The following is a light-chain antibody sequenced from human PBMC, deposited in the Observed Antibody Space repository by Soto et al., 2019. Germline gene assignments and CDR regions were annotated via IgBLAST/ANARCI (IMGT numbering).Light chain of an antibody. CDR2: GAS. CDR1: QGIKNY. V-gene: IGKV3-20*01. Sequence: EIVMTQSPVTLSVSPGERATLSCRASQGIKNYLAWFQQKPGQAPRLLIYGASSRATGIPDRFSGSGSGTDFTLTISRLEPEDFAVYYCQQYGSSSWTFGQGTKVDIK. CDR3: QQYGSSSWT. J-gene: IGKJ1*01.